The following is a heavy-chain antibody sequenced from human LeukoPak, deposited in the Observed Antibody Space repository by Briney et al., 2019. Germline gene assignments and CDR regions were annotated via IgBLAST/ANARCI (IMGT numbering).Heavy chain of an antibody. J-gene: IGHJ4*02. CDR3: ARTTQGGYGTGWPYFDH. CDR1: GFTVSSNY. Sequence: PGGSLRLSCAASGFTVSSNYMSWVRQAPGKGLEWVSVIYSGGSTYYADSVKGRFTISRDNSKNTLYLQMSSLRADDTAVYYCARTTQGGYGTGWPYFDHWGQGTLVSVSS. D-gene: IGHD6-19*01. V-gene: IGHV3-66*01. CDR2: IYSGGST.